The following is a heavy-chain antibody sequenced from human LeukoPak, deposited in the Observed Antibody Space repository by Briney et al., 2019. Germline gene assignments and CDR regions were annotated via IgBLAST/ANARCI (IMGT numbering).Heavy chain of an antibody. CDR3: ARAPMGAAALY. CDR2: MNPVSGKA. Sequence: EASVKVSCKASGYTFTNFDINWVRQAPGQGLERMGWMNPVSGKAGSAQKFQGRVTLTRDTSINTAYMELSSLRSDDTAFYYCARAPMGAAALYWGQGTLVTVSS. J-gene: IGHJ4*02. V-gene: IGHV1-8*01. CDR1: GYTFTNFD. D-gene: IGHD6-13*01.